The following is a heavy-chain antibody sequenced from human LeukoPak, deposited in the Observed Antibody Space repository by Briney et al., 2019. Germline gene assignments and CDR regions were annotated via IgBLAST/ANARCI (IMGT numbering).Heavy chain of an antibody. J-gene: IGHJ4*02. CDR3: ASAFGYWTPGDY. V-gene: IGHV3-11*01. Sequence: KPGGSLRLSCAASGFAFSDYYMSWIRQAPGKGLEWVSYISSSGSTIYYADSVKGRFTISRDNAKNSLYLQMNSLRAEDTAVYYRASAFGYWTPGDYWGQGTLVTVSS. CDR2: ISSSGSTI. D-gene: IGHD2-8*01. CDR1: GFAFSDYY.